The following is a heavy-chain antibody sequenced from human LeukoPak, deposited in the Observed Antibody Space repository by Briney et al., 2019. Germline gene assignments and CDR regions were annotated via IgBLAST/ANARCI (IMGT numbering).Heavy chain of an antibody. CDR1: GFTFSSYG. CDR3: AKMYYYDSSGYYLGGDFDY. Sequence: DPGGSLRLSCAASGFTFSSYGMHWVRQAPGKGLEWVAVIWFDGSNKYYADSVKGRFTISRDNSKNTLYLQMNSLRAEDTAVYYCAKMYYYDSSGYYLGGDFDYWGQGTLVTVSS. CDR2: IWFDGSNK. J-gene: IGHJ4*02. D-gene: IGHD3-22*01. V-gene: IGHV3-33*06.